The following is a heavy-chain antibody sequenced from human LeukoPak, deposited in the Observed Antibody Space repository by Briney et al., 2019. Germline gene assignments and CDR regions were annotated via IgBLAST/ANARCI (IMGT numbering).Heavy chain of an antibody. V-gene: IGHV4-4*07. CDR2: IYNSGST. CDR1: GGSISSYY. D-gene: IGHD6-13*01. Sequence: SETLSLTCTVSGGSISSYYWSWIRQPAGKGLEWIGRIYNSGSTNYSPSLKSRVTISVDTSKNQFSLKLSSVTAADTAVYYCARAKYSSSWYYGYGMDVWGQGTTVTVSS. J-gene: IGHJ6*02. CDR3: ARAKYSSSWYYGYGMDV.